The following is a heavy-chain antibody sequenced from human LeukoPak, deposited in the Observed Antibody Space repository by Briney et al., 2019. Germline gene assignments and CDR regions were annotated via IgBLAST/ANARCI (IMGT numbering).Heavy chain of an antibody. Sequence: SETLSLTCTVSGGSISSGDYYWSLIRQPPGKGLEWIGYIYYSGSTYYNPSLKSRVTISVDTSKNQFSLKLSSVTAADTAVYYCARDNRPNDYVWGSYRSDAFDIWGQGTMVTVSS. D-gene: IGHD3-16*02. J-gene: IGHJ3*02. CDR2: IYYSGST. CDR3: ARDNRPNDYVWGSYRSDAFDI. CDR1: GGSISSGDYY. V-gene: IGHV4-30-4*01.